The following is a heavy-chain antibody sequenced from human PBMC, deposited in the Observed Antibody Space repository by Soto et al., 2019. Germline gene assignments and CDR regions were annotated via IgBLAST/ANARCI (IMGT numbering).Heavy chain of an antibody. D-gene: IGHD2-2*01. CDR1: GFTFSSYA. CDR3: ARDPSVPAAGGYYFDY. V-gene: IGHV3-30-3*01. CDR2: ISYDGSNK. J-gene: IGHJ4*02. Sequence: QVQLVESGGGEVQPGRSLRLSCAASGFTFSSYAMHWVRQAPGKGLEWVAVISYDGSNKYYADSVKGRFTISRDNSKNTLYLQMNSLRAEDTAVYYCARDPSVPAAGGYYFDYWGQGTLVTVSS.